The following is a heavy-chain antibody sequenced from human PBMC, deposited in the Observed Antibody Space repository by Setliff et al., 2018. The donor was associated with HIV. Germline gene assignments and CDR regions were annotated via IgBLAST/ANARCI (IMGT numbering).Heavy chain of an antibody. CDR2: IYSGGIT. CDR1: GGSISSAY. Sequence: SETLSLTCAVSGGSISSAYWSWVRQPPGKGLEWIGYIYSGGITKYNPSLKSRVTISVDTSKNRFSLTLSSVTAADTSVYYCARGPPPTYDILTGYFVAEYFQQWGQGTLVTVSS. J-gene: IGHJ1*01. CDR3: ARGPPPTYDILTGYFVAEYFQQ. D-gene: IGHD3-9*01. V-gene: IGHV4-59*12.